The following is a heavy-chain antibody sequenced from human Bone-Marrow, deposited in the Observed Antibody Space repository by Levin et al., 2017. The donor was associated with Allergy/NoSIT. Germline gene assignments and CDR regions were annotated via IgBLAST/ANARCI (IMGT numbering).Heavy chain of an antibody. CDR1: GYSISSGFY. CDR3: ARVGLRITMVQVNKYFDS. J-gene: IGHJ4*02. Sequence: SCAVSGYSISSGFYWAWIRKPPGKGLEWIGSMYHSGNTYYNPSLKSRVSMSVDTSKNNFSLKLRSVTAADTAVYFCARVGLRITMVQVNKYFDSWGQGTLVTVTS. D-gene: IGHD3-10*01. CDR2: MYHSGNT. V-gene: IGHV4-38-2*01.